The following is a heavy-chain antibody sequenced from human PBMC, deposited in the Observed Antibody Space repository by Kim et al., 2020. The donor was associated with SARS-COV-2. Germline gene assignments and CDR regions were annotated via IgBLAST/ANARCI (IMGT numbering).Heavy chain of an antibody. CDR3: ARVCPSSVGATYFDY. Sequence: SETLSLTCTVSGGSISSSSYYWGWIRQPPGKGLEWIGSIYYSGSTYYNPSLKSRVTISVDTSKNQFSLKLSSVTAADTAVYYCARVCPSSVGATYFDYWGQGTLVTVSS. V-gene: IGHV4-39*01. D-gene: IGHD1-26*01. J-gene: IGHJ4*02. CDR2: IYYSGST. CDR1: GGSISSSSYY.